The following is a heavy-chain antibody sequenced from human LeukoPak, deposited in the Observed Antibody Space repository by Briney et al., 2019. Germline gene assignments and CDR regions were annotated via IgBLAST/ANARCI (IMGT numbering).Heavy chain of an antibody. CDR2: IYPGDSDT. J-gene: IGHJ4*02. V-gene: IGHV5-51*03. D-gene: IGHD3-10*01. CDR1: GFSFTTYW. Sequence: PGESLKISCKGSGFSFTTYWVGWVRQMPGKGLECMGIIYPGDSDTRYSPSFQGQVAFSADKSISTAYLQLGSLKASDAAIYYCATTYYYASGVYFDYWGQRTLVTVSS. CDR3: ATTYYYASGVYFDY.